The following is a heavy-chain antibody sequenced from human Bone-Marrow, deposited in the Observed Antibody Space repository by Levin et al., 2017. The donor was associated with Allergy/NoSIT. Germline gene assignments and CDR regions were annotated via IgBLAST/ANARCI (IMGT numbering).Heavy chain of an antibody. CDR3: AREGSWSSTWLGNYYFDY. V-gene: IGHV3-48*01. D-gene: IGHD6-13*01. Sequence: GGSLRLSCDASGSTFSSYGIIWVRQAPGKGLEWVSYIGGDNNTKYYADSVKGRFTTSRDNVKKALYLQMNSLRGEDTAVYYCAREGSWSSTWLGNYYFDYWGQGTLVTVSS. CDR2: IGGDNNTK. CDR1: GSTFSSYG. J-gene: IGHJ4*02.